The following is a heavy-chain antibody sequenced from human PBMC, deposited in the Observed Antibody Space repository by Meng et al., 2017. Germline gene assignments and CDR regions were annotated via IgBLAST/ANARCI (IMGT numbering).Heavy chain of an antibody. CDR2: INSDGSST. CDR3: ARDRVRGYSSSWYLPYNWFDP. V-gene: IGHV3-74*01. J-gene: IGHJ5*02. CDR1: GFTFSSYW. D-gene: IGHD6-13*01. Sequence: GGSLRLSCAASGFTFSSYWMHWVRQAPGKGLGWVSRINSDGSSTSYADSVKGRFTISRDNAKNTLYLQMNSLRAEDTAVYYCARDRVRGYSSSWYLPYNWFDPWGHGTLVTVSS.